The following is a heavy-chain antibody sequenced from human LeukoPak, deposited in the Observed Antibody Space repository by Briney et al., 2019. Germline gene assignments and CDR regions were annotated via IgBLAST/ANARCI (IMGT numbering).Heavy chain of an antibody. CDR1: GGSISSYY. V-gene: IGHV4-4*07. CDR3: AREPFITVAAKGYYFDY. J-gene: IGHJ4*02. D-gene: IGHD6-19*01. CDR2: IYTSGGT. Sequence: SETLSLTCTVSGGSISSYYWSWIRQPAGKGLEWIGRIYTSGGTNYNPSLKSRVTMSVDTSKNQFSLKLSSVTAADTAVYYCAREPFITVAAKGYYFDYWGQGTLVTVSS.